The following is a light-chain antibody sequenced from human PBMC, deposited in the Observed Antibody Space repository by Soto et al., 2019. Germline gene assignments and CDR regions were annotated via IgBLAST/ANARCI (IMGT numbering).Light chain of an antibody. V-gene: IGKV2-30*01. Sequence: DVVMTQSPLSLPVTLGQPASISCRSSQSLVYSDGNTYLSWFQQGPGQSPRRLIYKVSNRDSGVQDRFSGSGSGTDFTLKISRVEADDVGVYYCMQGTHWPYTFGQGTKLEIK. CDR1: QSLVYSDGNTY. CDR2: KVS. CDR3: MQGTHWPYT. J-gene: IGKJ2*01.